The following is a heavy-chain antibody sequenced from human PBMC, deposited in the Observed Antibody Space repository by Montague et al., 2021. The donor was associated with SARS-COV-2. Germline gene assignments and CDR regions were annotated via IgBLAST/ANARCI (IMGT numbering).Heavy chain of an antibody. Sequence: SETLSLTCTVSGGSISSYYWSWIRQPPGKGLEWIGYIYYSGSTNYNPSLKSRVTISVDTSKNQFSLKLSSATAADTAVYYCARDRRFLGWPGLYYYYGMDVWGQGTTVTVSS. CDR2: IYYSGST. CDR3: ARDRRFLGWPGLYYYYGMDV. CDR1: GGSISSYY. J-gene: IGHJ6*02. V-gene: IGHV4-59*01. D-gene: IGHD3-3*01.